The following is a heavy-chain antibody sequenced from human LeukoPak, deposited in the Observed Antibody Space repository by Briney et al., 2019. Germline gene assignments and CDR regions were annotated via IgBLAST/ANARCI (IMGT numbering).Heavy chain of an antibody. CDR2: IGNTET. CDR1: GFTFNTDA. D-gene: IGHD2-21*01. V-gene: IGHV3-23*01. Sequence: GGSLRLSCATSGFTFNTDAMSWVRQAPGKGLEWVSTIGNTETFYADSVTRRFTISRDNSKNTVYLHMNSLRVEDTAVYYCAKDWIQFNRVFDCFDSWGQGTLVTVSS. J-gene: IGHJ4*02. CDR3: AKDWIQFNRVFDCFDS.